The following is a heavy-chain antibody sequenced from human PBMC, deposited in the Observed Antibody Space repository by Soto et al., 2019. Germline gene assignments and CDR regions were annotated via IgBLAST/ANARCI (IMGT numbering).Heavy chain of an antibody. Sequence: PSETLSLTCTVSGGSISSSSYYWGWIRQPPGKGLEWIASIYYSGGTYYNPSLKSRVTISVDTSKNQFSLKLSSVTAADTAVYYCARVQLWLRLDYYYGMDVWGQGTTVTVSS. V-gene: IGHV4-39*01. D-gene: IGHD5-18*01. J-gene: IGHJ6*02. CDR2: IYYSGGT. CDR1: GGSISSSSYY. CDR3: ARVQLWLRLDYYYGMDV.